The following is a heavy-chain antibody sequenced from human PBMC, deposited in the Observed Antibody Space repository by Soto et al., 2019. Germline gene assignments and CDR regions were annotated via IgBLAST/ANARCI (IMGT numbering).Heavy chain of an antibody. CDR2: TYYRSKWYN. D-gene: IGHD3-10*01. CDR3: ARALYGSGSYYSPVFDY. J-gene: IGHJ4*02. Sequence: PSQTLSLTCAISGDSVSSNSAAWNWIRQSPSRGLEWLGRTYYRSKWYNDYAVSVKSRITINPDTSKNQFSLQLNSVTPEDTAVDYCARALYGSGSYYSPVFDYWGQGTLVTVSS. V-gene: IGHV6-1*01. CDR1: GDSVSSNSAA.